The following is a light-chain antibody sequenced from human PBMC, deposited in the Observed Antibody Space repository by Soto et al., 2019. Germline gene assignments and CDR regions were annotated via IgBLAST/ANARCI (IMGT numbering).Light chain of an antibody. CDR3: CSYAGSYSS. V-gene: IGLV2-11*01. J-gene: IGLJ1*01. CDR1: SSDVGGYNY. CDR2: DVS. Sequence: ALTQPRSVSGSPGQSVTISCTGTSSDVGGYNYVSWYQQHPGKAPKLMIYDVSKRPSGVPDRFSGSKSGNTASLTISGLQAEDEADYYCCSYAGSYSSFGTGTKVTVL.